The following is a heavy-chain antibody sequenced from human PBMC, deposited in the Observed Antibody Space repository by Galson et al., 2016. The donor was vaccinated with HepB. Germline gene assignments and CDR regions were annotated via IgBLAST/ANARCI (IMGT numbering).Heavy chain of an antibody. CDR3: AREIEDYYDTSGYYEDAFDI. Sequence: LRLSCAASGFTFSSYGMNWVRQAPGKGLEWVSYISISSSTIYCADSVKGRFTISRDNAKNSLYLQMNSLRAEDTAVYYCAREIEDYYDTSGYYEDAFDIWGQGTMVTVSS. D-gene: IGHD3-22*01. CDR2: ISISSSTI. CDR1: GFTFSSYG. V-gene: IGHV3-48*04. J-gene: IGHJ3*02.